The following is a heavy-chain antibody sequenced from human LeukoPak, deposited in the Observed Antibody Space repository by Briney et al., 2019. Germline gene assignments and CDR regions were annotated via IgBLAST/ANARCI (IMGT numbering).Heavy chain of an antibody. CDR3: ARLYTVTSFDY. CDR1: GFTFSSYG. J-gene: IGHJ4*02. CDR2: IWYDGSNK. D-gene: IGHD4-17*01. V-gene: IGHV3-33*01. Sequence: GGSLRLSCAASGFTFSSYGMHWLRQAPGKGLEWAAVIWYDGSNKYYADSVKGRFTISRDNSKNTLYLQMNSLRAEDTAVYYCARLYTVTSFDYWGQGTLVTVSS.